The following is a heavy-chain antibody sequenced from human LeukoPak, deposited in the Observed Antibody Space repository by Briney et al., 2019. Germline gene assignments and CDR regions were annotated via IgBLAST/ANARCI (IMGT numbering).Heavy chain of an antibody. Sequence: SETLSLTCAVYGGSFSGYYWSWIRQPPGKGLEWIGEINHSGSTNYNPSLKSRVTISVDTSKNQFSLKLSSVTAADTAVYYCAREPEYDFWSGYPNWFDPWGQGTQVTVSS. CDR1: GGSFSGYY. CDR2: INHSGST. CDR3: AREPEYDFWSGYPNWFDP. D-gene: IGHD3-3*01. J-gene: IGHJ5*02. V-gene: IGHV4-34*01.